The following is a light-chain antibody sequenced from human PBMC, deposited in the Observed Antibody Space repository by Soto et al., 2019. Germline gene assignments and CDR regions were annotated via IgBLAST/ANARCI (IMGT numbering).Light chain of an antibody. V-gene: IGKV4-1*01. CDR3: QQHYITLIT. J-gene: IGKJ5*01. CDR1: QSVLYSAKNKNF. CDR2: WAS. Sequence: DIVMTQSPDSLAVSLGERATIHCKSSQSVLYSAKNKNFLTWYQQKPGQPPKLLIYWASTRESGVPDRFTGSGSGTDFTITINSLQAEDVAVYYCQQHYITLITFGQGTRLEIK.